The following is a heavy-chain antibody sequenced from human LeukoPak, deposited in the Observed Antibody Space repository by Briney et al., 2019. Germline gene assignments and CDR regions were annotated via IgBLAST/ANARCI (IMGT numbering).Heavy chain of an antibody. Sequence: ALVKVSCKASGYTFTSYGISWVRQAPGQGLEWMGWISAYNGNTNYAQKLQGRVTMTTDTSTSTAYMELRSLRSDDTAVYYCARAKYRLHYFDYWGQGTLVTVSS. J-gene: IGHJ4*02. CDR2: ISAYNGNT. CDR3: ARAKYRLHYFDY. CDR1: GYTFTSYG. V-gene: IGHV1-18*01. D-gene: IGHD2-2*01.